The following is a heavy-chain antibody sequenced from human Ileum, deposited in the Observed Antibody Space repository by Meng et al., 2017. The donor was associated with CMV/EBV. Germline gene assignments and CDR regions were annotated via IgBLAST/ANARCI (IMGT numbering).Heavy chain of an antibody. D-gene: IGHD3-22*01. J-gene: IGHJ6*02. CDR2: INKDGSST. Sequence: GGSLRLSCAASGFTFSYYWMYWVRQVPGKGLVWVSRINKDGSSTRYADSVKGRFTLSRDNSKNTLYLQMNSLIAEDTAVYYCARDKFYYDMRGYVMDVWGQGTTVTVSS. CDR1: GFTFSYYW. V-gene: IGHV3-74*01. CDR3: ARDKFYYDMRGYVMDV.